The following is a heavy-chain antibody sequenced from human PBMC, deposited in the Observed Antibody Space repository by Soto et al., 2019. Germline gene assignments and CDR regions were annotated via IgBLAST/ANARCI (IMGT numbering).Heavy chain of an antibody. D-gene: IGHD3-22*01. CDR1: GGSISSGGYY. CDR2: IYYSGST. J-gene: IGHJ4*02. CDR3: ARDSYDSSGGGYYFDY. Sequence: PSETLSLTCTVSGGSISSGGYYWSWIRQHPGKGLEWIGYIYYSGSTYYNPSLKSRVTISVDTSKNQFSLKLSSVTAADTAVYYCARDSYDSSGGGYYFDYWGQGTLVTVSS. V-gene: IGHV4-31*03.